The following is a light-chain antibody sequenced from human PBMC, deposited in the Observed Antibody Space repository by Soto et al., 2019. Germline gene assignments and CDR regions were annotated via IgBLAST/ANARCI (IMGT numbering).Light chain of an antibody. CDR1: SSDVGRYNF. V-gene: IGLV2-14*01. Sequence: QSALTQPASVSGSPGQSITISCTGTSSDVGRYNFVSWYQQHPGKAPKLMIYDVSNRPSGVSDRFSGSKSGNTASLTISGLQAEDEADYYCSSYTSSSTRVFGGGTKVTAL. CDR3: SSYTSSSTRV. J-gene: IGLJ3*02. CDR2: DVS.